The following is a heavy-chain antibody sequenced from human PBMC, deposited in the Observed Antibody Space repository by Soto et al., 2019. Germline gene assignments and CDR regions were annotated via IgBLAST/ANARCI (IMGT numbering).Heavy chain of an antibody. D-gene: IGHD2-8*02. J-gene: IGHJ4*02. CDR2: INHSGST. V-gene: IGHV4-34*01. Sequence: PSETLPLTCAVYGGSFSGYYWTWIRQPPGTGLEWIGEINHSGSTNYNPSLKSRVTISVDTSKNQFSLKLTSVTAADTAVYYCARDKITGLFDYWGPGTLVTVS. CDR3: ARDKITGLFDY. CDR1: GGSFSGYY.